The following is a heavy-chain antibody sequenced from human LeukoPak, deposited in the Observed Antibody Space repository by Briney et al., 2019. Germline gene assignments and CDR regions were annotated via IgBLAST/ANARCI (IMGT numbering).Heavy chain of an antibody. J-gene: IGHJ4*02. CDR2: INPATGDT. D-gene: IGHD6-19*01. CDR1: GYTFTDYA. CDR3: ARVKDSSGWYQSFLFDY. Sequence: ASVKVSCKASGYTFTDYAIHWVRQAPGQGLEWMGWINPATGDTKYSQKFQGRVTITRDTSASTAYMELSSLRSEDTAVYYCARVKDSSGWYQSFLFDYWGQGTLVTVSS. V-gene: IGHV1-3*01.